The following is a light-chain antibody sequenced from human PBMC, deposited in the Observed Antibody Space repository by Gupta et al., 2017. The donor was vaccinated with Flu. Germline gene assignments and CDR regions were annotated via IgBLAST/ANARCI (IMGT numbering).Light chain of an antibody. V-gene: IGLV3-10*01. J-gene: IGLJ3*02. CDR3: YSKDSSGHERV. CDR1: ALPKKD. CDR2: EDT. Sequence: SYELTQPPSLSVSPGQTARITCSGDALPKKDADWCQQKSGQDPVLVIYEDTKRPSGIPERLAGSSSGTMTTLTISGAQVEDEGEQYCYSKDSSGHERVFGGGTKVTVL.